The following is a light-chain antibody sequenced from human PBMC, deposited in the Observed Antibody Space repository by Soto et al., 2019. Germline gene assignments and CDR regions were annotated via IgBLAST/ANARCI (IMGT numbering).Light chain of an antibody. J-gene: IGKJ2*01. CDR1: QSVSTT. V-gene: IGKV3-15*01. CDR2: GAS. Sequence: EMVMTQSPATLSVSPGVRATLSCRASQSVSTTLAWYQQKPGQAPRLLIYGASTRATGIPARFSGSGSGTEFTLTISSLQSEDFAVYYCHQYNNWPYTFGQGTKLEIK. CDR3: HQYNNWPYT.